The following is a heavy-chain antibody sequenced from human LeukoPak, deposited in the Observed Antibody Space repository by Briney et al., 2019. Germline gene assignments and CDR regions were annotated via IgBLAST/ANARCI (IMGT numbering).Heavy chain of an antibody. D-gene: IGHD6-19*01. Sequence: GRSLRLSCTASGFTFSSYGMHWVRQAPGKGLEWVAVIWFDGGNKYYADSVKGRLTISRDNSKSTLYLQMNSLRAEDTAVYYCAEAVAATGHYYFGMDVWGQGTTVTVSS. J-gene: IGHJ6*02. V-gene: IGHV3-33*06. CDR1: GFTFSSYG. CDR2: IWFDGGNK. CDR3: AEAVAATGHYYFGMDV.